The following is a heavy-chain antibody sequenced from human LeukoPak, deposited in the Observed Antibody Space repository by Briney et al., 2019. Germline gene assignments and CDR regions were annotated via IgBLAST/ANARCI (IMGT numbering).Heavy chain of an antibody. Sequence: PSETLSLTCAVYGESFSTYYWSWIRQPPGKGLEWIGEINHSGNTNYNPSLKSRVTISVDTSKNQFSLKLSSVTAADTAVYYCARVDGEGYNIPDYWSQGTLVTVSS. CDR1: GESFSTYY. D-gene: IGHD5-24*01. CDR2: INHSGNT. CDR3: ARVDGEGYNIPDY. V-gene: IGHV4-34*01. J-gene: IGHJ4*02.